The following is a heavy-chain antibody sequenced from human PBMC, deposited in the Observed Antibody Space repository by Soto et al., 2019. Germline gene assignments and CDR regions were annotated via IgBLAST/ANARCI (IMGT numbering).Heavy chain of an antibody. CDR2: ISSTGVTT. CDR1: GFTFSNFG. Sequence: EVQLLESGGGLVQPGGSLRLSCAASGFTFSNFGMSWVRQPPGKGLEWVSAISSTGVTTYYADSVKGRFTISRDNSKNTLSLQMNSLRVEDTAVYYCSKHREAAGALGDSWGQGTLVTVSS. J-gene: IGHJ4*02. V-gene: IGHV3-23*01. CDR3: SKHREAAGALGDS. D-gene: IGHD6-13*01.